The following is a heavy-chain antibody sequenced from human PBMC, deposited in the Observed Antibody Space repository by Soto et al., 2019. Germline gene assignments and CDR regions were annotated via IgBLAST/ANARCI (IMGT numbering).Heavy chain of an antibody. CDR3: ARSIRGPRRFNGMDV. Sequence: SGPTLVNPTETLTLTCTFSGFSLTSPGMCVSWIRQSPGKALEWLALIERDDDDKYYSTSLKTRLTISKDTRKNQVVLTMANMEPADTATYYCARSIRGPRRFNGMDVWGQGATVTVSS. CDR1: GFSLTSPGMC. D-gene: IGHD1-20*01. V-gene: IGHV2-70*13. CDR2: IERDDDDK. J-gene: IGHJ6*02.